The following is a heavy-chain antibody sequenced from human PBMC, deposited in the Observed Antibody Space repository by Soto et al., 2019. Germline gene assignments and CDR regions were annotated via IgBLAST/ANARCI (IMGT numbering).Heavy chain of an antibody. J-gene: IGHJ6*02. Sequence: EGQLVESGGGLVQPGGSLRLSCAASGFTFSNDWMNWVRQGPGKGLEWVSRIISGGSRVSYADSVKGRFTIARDNAKNTLYLEMHRLTAEDTAVYYCARERTSKGGMDVWGQGATVTVSS. CDR1: GFTFSNDW. CDR3: ARERTSKGGMDV. V-gene: IGHV3-74*01. CDR2: IISGGSRV.